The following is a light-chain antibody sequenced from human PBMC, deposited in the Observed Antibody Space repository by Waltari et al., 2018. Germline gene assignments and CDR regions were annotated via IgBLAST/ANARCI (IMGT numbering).Light chain of an antibody. CDR3: QNHERLPAT. J-gene: IGKJ1*01. Sequence: EIVLTQSPGTLSLSPGERATLSCRASQSVGTSLAWYQQKRGQAPRLLIYGTFSRATGIPDRFSGSGSGTDFSLTISRLEPEDYAVYYCQNHERLPATFGQGTKVEI. CDR2: GTF. V-gene: IGKV3-20*01. CDR1: QSVGTS.